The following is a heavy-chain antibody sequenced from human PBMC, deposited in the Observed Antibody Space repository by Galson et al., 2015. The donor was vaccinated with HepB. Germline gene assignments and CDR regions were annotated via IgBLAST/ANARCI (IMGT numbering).Heavy chain of an antibody. Sequence: SLRLSCAASGFTFSRYSMNWVRQAPGKGLEWVSSISSSSSYIYYADSVKGRFTISRDNAKNSLYLQMNSLRAEDTAVYYCAREGRRDNWNYGGRIYYYYGMDVWGQGTTVTVSS. CDR3: AREGRRDNWNYGGRIYYYYGMDV. V-gene: IGHV3-21*01. CDR1: GFTFSRYS. D-gene: IGHD1-7*01. J-gene: IGHJ6*02. CDR2: ISSSSSYI.